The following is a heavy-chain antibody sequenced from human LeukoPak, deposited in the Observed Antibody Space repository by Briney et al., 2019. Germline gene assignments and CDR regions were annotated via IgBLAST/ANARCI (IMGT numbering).Heavy chain of an antibody. Sequence: GGSLRLSCAASGLTVSSNYMSWVRQAPGKGLEWVSVIYSGGSTYYADSVKGRFTISRDNSKNTLYLQMNSLRAEDTAVYYCARDPHSSSWNFGDWGQGTLVTVSS. D-gene: IGHD6-13*01. CDR1: GLTVSSNY. V-gene: IGHV3-66*01. CDR2: IYSGGST. J-gene: IGHJ4*02. CDR3: ARDPHSSSWNFGD.